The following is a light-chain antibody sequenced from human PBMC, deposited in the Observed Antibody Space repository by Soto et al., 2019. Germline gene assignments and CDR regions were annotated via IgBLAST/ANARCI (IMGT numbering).Light chain of an antibody. V-gene: IGKV3-11*01. J-gene: IGKJ5*01. CDR1: QSFSSY. CDR2: DAS. CDR3: QQRSNWLPIT. Sequence: EIVLTQSPATLSLSPGERATLSCRASQSFSSYLVFYQQKPGQAPRLLIYDASNRATGIPARFSGSGSGTDFTLTISSLEPEDFAVYYCQQRSNWLPITFGQGTRLEI.